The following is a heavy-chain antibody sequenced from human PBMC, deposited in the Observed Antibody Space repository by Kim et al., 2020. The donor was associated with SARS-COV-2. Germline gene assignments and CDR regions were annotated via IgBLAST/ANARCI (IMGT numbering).Heavy chain of an antibody. CDR1: GDSVSSNSAA. J-gene: IGHJ3*02. V-gene: IGHV6-1*01. CDR2: TYYRSKWYN. CDR3: ARDEEQWLGGFDAFDI. D-gene: IGHD6-19*01. Sequence: SQTLSLTCAISGDSVSSNSAAWNWIRQSPSRGLEWLGRTYYRSKWYNDYAVSVKSRITINPDTSKNQFSLQLNSVTPEDTAVYYCARDEEQWLGGFDAFDIWGQGTMVTVSS.